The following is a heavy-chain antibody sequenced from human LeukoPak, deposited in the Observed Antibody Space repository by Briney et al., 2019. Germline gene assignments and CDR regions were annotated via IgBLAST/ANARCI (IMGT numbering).Heavy chain of an antibody. CDR2: IDPSDSYT. V-gene: IGHV5-10-1*01. D-gene: IGHD1-1*01. CDR3: ARSKYNWNEHNWFDP. CDR1: GYSFTSYW. J-gene: IGHJ5*02. Sequence: GESLRISCKGSGYSFTSYWISWVRQMPGKSLEWMGRIDPSDSYTNYSPSFQGHVTISADKSISTAYLQWSSLKASDTAMYYCARSKYNWNEHNWFDPWGQGTLVTVSS.